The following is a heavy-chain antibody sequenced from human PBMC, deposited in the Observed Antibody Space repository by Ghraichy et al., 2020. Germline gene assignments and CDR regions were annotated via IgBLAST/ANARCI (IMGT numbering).Heavy chain of an antibody. D-gene: IGHD2/OR15-2a*01. J-gene: IGHJ4*02. CDR2: ISSTAGNT. Sequence: GESLNISCAASGFTFSGYAMTWVRQAPGKGLEWVSAISSTAGNTYYVDSVKGRFTISRDHSKNTLYLQMNSLRAEDTAIYYCAKSLTTFGYFNSWGQGTLFNVS. V-gene: IGHV3-23*01. CDR3: AKSLTTFGYFNS. CDR1: GFTFSGYA.